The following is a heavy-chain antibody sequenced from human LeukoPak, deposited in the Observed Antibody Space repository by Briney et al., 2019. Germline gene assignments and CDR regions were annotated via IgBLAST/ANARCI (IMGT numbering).Heavy chain of an antibody. D-gene: IGHD6-19*01. CDR3: ARHRSPSSLSYFDI. Sequence: SETLSLTCTVSGASINSYYWSWIRQPPGKGLEWIGYIYASETTKYNPSLRSRVSISIDTSKNQFSLRLSSMTAADTAVYYCARHRSPSSLSYFDIWGQGTLVIVSS. V-gene: IGHV4-4*09. CDR2: IYASETT. CDR1: GASINSYY. J-gene: IGHJ4*02.